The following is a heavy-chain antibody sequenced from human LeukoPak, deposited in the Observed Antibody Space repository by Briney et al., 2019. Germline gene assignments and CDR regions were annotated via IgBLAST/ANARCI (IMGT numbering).Heavy chain of an antibody. Sequence: GASLRLSCAASGFTFSSYAMSWVRQAPGEGLEWVSAISGSGGSTYYADSVKGRFTISRDNSKNTVYLQMNSLRAEDTAVYYCAKDDYSSGWYTAGDYWGQGTLVTVSS. CDR1: GFTFSSYA. J-gene: IGHJ4*02. D-gene: IGHD6-19*01. CDR2: ISGSGGST. CDR3: AKDDYSSGWYTAGDY. V-gene: IGHV3-23*01.